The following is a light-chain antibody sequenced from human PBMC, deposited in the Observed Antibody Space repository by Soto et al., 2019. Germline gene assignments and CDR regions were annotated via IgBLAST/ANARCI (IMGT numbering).Light chain of an antibody. Sequence: EIVLTQSPATLSLSPGERATLSCRASQSVRSFLGWYQQKPGQAPRLLIYDASNRATGIPARFSGSGSGTDCTLTISSLEPEDFAVYYCQQRNNWPPYTFGQGTKLEIK. J-gene: IGKJ2*01. CDR2: DAS. CDR1: QSVRSF. CDR3: QQRNNWPPYT. V-gene: IGKV3-11*01.